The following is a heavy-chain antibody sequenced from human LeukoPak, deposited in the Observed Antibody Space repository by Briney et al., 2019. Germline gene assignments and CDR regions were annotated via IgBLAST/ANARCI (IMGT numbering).Heavy chain of an antibody. J-gene: IGHJ4*02. V-gene: IGHV1-2*02. D-gene: IGHD1-26*01. CDR1: GYTFTSYY. Sequence: GASVKVSCKTSGYTFTSYYIHWVRQAPGQGLDYMGWINPDNGGTNYAHNFQGRVIMTRDTSISTAYMQLSRLTSDDTAVYYCARSPSGELDYWGRGTLVSVSS. CDR3: ARSPSGELDY. CDR2: INPDNGGT.